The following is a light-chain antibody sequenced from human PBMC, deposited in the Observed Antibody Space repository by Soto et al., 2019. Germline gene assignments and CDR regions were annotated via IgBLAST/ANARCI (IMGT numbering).Light chain of an antibody. J-gene: IGKJ1*01. V-gene: IGKV3-20*01. Sequence: EIVLTQSPGTLSLSPGETATLSCRASQSVSSSYLAWYQQKPGQAPRLLIYGASSRATGIPDRFSGSGSGTDFTLTISRLEHDDFAVYYCQQYGSSPRTFGQGTKVDIK. CDR1: QSVSSSY. CDR3: QQYGSSPRT. CDR2: GAS.